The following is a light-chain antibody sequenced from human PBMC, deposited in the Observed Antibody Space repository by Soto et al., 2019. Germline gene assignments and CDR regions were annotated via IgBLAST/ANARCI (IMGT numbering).Light chain of an antibody. V-gene: IGKV3-20*01. CDR2: GAS. J-gene: IGKJ1*01. CDR1: QTVNNNY. Sequence: DILLTQSPGTLSLSPVQTAILSCRSSQTVNNNYLAWCQQKPGQAPRLLIYGASSRATAIPDRFSGSGSGTDFSLTISRLEPEDFAVYYCQQYGSSPWTFGQGTKVDIK. CDR3: QQYGSSPWT.